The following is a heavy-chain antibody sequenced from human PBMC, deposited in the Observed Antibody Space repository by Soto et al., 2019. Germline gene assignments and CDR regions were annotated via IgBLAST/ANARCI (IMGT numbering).Heavy chain of an antibody. Sequence: EVQLLECGGGLVQPGGSLRLSCAASGFTFSSYAMSWVRQAPGKGLEWVSAISGSGGSTYYADSVKGRFTISRDNSKNTLYLQMNSLRAEDTAVYYCASQGGLVHYWFDPWGQGTLVTVSS. CDR1: GFTFSSYA. J-gene: IGHJ5*02. CDR2: ISGSGGST. D-gene: IGHD6-19*01. CDR3: ASQGGLVHYWFDP. V-gene: IGHV3-23*01.